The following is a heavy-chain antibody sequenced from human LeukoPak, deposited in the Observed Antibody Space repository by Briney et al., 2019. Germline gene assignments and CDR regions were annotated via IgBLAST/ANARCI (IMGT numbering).Heavy chain of an antibody. J-gene: IGHJ5*02. D-gene: IGHD6-19*01. CDR2: ISSSGTYT. CDR3: VRERAGYSSGWYGWFDP. Sequence: GGSLRLSCAASGFTFSDYSINWVRQAPETGLEWVSSISSSGTYTYYADSVKGRFTISRDNAKNSLYLQMNSLRAEDTAVYYCVRERAGYSSGWYGWFDPWGQGTLVTVSS. V-gene: IGHV3-21*01. CDR1: GFTFSDYS.